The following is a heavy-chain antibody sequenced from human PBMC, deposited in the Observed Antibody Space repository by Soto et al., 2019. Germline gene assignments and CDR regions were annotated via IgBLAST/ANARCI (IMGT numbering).Heavy chain of an antibody. CDR3: ARWRDYYDSSGYYWLDY. V-gene: IGHV3-21*01. Sequence: NPGGSLRLSCAASGFTFSSYSMNWVRQAPGKGLEWVSSISSSSSYIYYADSVKGRFTISRDNAKNSLYLQMNSLRAEDTAVYYCARWRDYYDSSGYYWLDYWGQGTLVTVSS. CDR2: ISSSSSYI. CDR1: GFTFSSYS. J-gene: IGHJ4*02. D-gene: IGHD3-22*01.